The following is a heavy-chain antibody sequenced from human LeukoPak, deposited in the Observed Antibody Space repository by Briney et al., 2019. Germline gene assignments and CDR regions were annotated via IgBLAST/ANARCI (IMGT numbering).Heavy chain of an antibody. J-gene: IGHJ4*02. D-gene: IGHD1-26*01. CDR3: AKDYQIVGAAFDY. CDR1: GFTFSSYG. Sequence: GGSLRLSCAASGFTFSSYGMSWVRQAPGKGLEWVSVISGSGGSTYYADSVKGRFTISRDNSKNTLYLQMNSLRAEDTAVYYCAKDYQIVGAAFDYWGQGTLVTVSS. V-gene: IGHV3-23*01. CDR2: ISGSGGST.